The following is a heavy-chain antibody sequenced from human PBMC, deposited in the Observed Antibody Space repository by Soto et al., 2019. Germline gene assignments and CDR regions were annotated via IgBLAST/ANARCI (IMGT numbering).Heavy chain of an antibody. CDR3: ARDQAPSSTVVKFGHWYFDL. J-gene: IGHJ2*01. CDR1: GFTLSSYA. D-gene: IGHD4-17*01. Sequence: GGSLRPPCAASGFTLSSYAMHWVRQAPGKGLEWEAVISYDGSNKYYADSVKGRFTISRDNSKNTLYLQMNSLRAEDTAVYYCARDQAPSSTVVKFGHWYFDLWGRGTLVTVSS. CDR2: ISYDGSNK. V-gene: IGHV3-30-3*01.